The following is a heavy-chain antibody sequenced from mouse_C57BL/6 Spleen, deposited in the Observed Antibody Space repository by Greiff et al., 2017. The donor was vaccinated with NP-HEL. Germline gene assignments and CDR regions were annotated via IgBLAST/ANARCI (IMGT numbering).Heavy chain of an antibody. J-gene: IGHJ3*01. D-gene: IGHD4-1*01. Sequence: VQLQQSGPVLVKPGASVKMSCKASGYTFTDYYMNWVKQSPGQSLEWIGVINPCNGGTSYNQKFKGKATLTVYKSSSTAYMELRSLTSEDSAVYYCARSETGTKAWFAYWGQGTLVTVSA. CDR2: INPCNGGT. CDR1: GYTFTDYY. V-gene: IGHV1-19*01. CDR3: ARSETGTKAWFAY.